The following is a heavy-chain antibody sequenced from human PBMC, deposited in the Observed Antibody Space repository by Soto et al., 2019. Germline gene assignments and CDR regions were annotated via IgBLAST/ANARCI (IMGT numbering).Heavy chain of an antibody. CDR1: GYTFTSYD. V-gene: IGHV1-8*01. D-gene: IGHD4-17*01. Sequence: ASVKVSCKASGYTFTSYDINWVRQATGQGLEWMGWMNPNSGNTGYAQKFQGRVTMTRNTSISTAYMELSSLRSEDTAVYYCASYGDYSIWGAFDIWGQGTMVTVSS. CDR2: MNPNSGNT. CDR3: ASYGDYSIWGAFDI. J-gene: IGHJ3*02.